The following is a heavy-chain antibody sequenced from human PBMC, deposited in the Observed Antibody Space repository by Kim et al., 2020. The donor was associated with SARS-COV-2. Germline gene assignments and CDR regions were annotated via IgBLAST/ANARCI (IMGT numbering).Heavy chain of an antibody. Sequence: GSEKYYVDSVKGRFTSSRDNAKNSLYLQMNSLRAEDTAVYYCARDPPMNWGQGTLVTVSS. J-gene: IGHJ4*02. D-gene: IGHD3-22*01. V-gene: IGHV3-7*03. CDR2: GSEK. CDR3: ARDPPMN.